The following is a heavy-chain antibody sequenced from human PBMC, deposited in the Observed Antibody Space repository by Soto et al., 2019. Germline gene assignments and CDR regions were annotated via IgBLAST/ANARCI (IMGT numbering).Heavy chain of an antibody. V-gene: IGHV3-21*06. J-gene: IGHJ4*02. Sequence: GSLRLYCTGSGXTFSSSTMTWVRQGPGKGLEWVSSISSSSSYIYFADSLNGLFTISRDKAKNSLYLQMKSLRAEDTAVYYCARDIGEMSDVWGQGTQGTVS. CDR2: ISSSSSYI. D-gene: IGHD3-10*01. CDR3: ARDIGEMSDV. CDR1: GXTFSSST.